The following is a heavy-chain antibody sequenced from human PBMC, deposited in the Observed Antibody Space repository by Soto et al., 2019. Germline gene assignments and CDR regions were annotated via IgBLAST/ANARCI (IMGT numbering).Heavy chain of an antibody. CDR1: GFTFSSYG. Sequence: QVQLVEFGGGVVQPGRALRLSCAASGFTFSSYGMHWVRQAPGKGLEWVAVIWYDGSNKYYADSVKGRFTISRDKSKNTLHMQMTIVRAEDPSVYYFASHQRILGELSLYADGNYYSYGMDVLVQGPTVTLS. V-gene: IGHV3-33*01. CDR3: ASHQRILGELSLYADGNYYSYGMDV. D-gene: IGHD3-16*02. J-gene: IGHJ6*02. CDR2: IWYDGSNK.